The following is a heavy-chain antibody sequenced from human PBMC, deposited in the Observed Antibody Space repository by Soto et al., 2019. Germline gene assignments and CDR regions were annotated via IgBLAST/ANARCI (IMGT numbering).Heavy chain of an antibody. J-gene: IGHJ2*01. CDR3: VCFDGFGYHRDLHSFPARRSTDL. D-gene: IGHD3-9*01. V-gene: IGHV4-61*01. Sequence: SENLSHTCTVSGESLTSVSDYWCWLRQPPGKGLEWIGYIYYSGSADYNPSLGSRVTISIDTSKNQFSPKLTSVTAADTAVYYCVCFDGFGYHRDLHSFPARRSTDL. CDR2: IYYSGSA. CDR1: GESLTSVSDY.